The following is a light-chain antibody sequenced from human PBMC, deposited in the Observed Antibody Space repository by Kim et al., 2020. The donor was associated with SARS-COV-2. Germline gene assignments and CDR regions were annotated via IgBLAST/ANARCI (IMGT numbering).Light chain of an antibody. CDR2: GKN. CDR3: NSRDSNDNVV. Sequence: VALGQTVRSTCQGDSLRSYYATWYQQKTGQAPIFVIYGKNNRPSGIPDRVYGSSAGNTASLTITGTQAGDEADYYCNSRDSNDNVVFGGGTQLTVL. J-gene: IGLJ2*01. CDR1: SLRSYY. V-gene: IGLV3-19*01.